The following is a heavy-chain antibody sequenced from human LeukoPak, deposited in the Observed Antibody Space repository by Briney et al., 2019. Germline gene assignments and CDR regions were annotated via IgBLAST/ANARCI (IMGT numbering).Heavy chain of an antibody. V-gene: IGHV3-48*03. Sequence: GGSLRLSCAASGFTFSSYEMNWVRQAPGKGLEWVSYISSSGSTIYYADSVKGRFTISRDNAKNSLYLQMNSLRAEDTAVYYCARGDSGSYYFDYWGQGALVTVSS. CDR2: ISSSGSTI. D-gene: IGHD1-26*01. J-gene: IGHJ4*02. CDR3: ARGDSGSYYFDY. CDR1: GFTFSSYE.